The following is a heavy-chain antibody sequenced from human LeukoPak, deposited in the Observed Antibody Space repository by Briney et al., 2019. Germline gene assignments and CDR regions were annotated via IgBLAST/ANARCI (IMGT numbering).Heavy chain of an antibody. CDR1: GFTFSNNY. CDR2: MYSTGIT. V-gene: IGHV3-66*03. Sequence: PGGSLRLSCAASGFTFSNNYISWVRQAPGKGLEWVSVMYSTGITQYGDSVRGRFTISRDNSKNTVYLQMNSLKPEDTAVYYCARDPGGGPTHGYWGQGTLVTVSS. D-gene: IGHD1-26*01. CDR3: ARDPGGGPTHGY. J-gene: IGHJ4*02.